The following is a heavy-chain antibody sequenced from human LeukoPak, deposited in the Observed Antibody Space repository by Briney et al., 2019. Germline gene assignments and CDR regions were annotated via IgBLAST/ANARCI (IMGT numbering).Heavy chain of an antibody. Sequence: PGGSLRLSCAASGFIFNDYTMHWVRQAPGKGLECVSRISWNSGRLGFAYSVKGRFTISRDNAQKSLYLQVNSLRAEDTALYYCAKGGSMILVPNWFDSWGQGTLVTVSS. CDR1: GFIFNDYT. D-gene: IGHD3-22*01. J-gene: IGHJ5*01. CDR2: ISWNSGRL. CDR3: AKGGSMILVPNWFDS. V-gene: IGHV3-9*01.